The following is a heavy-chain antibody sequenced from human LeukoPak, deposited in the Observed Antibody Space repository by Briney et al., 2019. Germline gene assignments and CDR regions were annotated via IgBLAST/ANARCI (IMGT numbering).Heavy chain of an antibody. J-gene: IGHJ6*03. D-gene: IGHD2-15*01. CDR3: AKGRGPSLYYYYYMDV. Sequence: GGSLRLSCAASGFTFSSYEMNWVRQAPGKGLEWVSAISGSGGSTYYADSVKGRFTISRDNSKNTLYLQMNSLRAEDTAVYYCAKGRGPSLYYYYYMDVWGKGTTVTISS. V-gene: IGHV3-23*01. CDR1: GFTFSSYE. CDR2: ISGSGGST.